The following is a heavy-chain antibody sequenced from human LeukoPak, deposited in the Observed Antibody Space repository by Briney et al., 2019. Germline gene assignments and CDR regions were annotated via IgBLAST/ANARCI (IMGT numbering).Heavy chain of an antibody. CDR2: IAYTGTI. V-gene: IGHV3-48*01. CDR1: GFSFSSYS. Sequence: GGSLGLSCTASGFSFSSYSMNWVRQAPGKGLEWVAYIAYTGTIHYADSVRGRFAISRDNAKSSLFLQLNSLRAEDTAVYYCARDPHSLDYWGQGTLVTVSS. CDR3: ARDPHSLDY. J-gene: IGHJ4*02.